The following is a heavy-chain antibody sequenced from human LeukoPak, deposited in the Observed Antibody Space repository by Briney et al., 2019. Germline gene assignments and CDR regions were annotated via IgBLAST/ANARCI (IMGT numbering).Heavy chain of an antibody. D-gene: IGHD2-2*01. CDR3: ARDRDISRSIWFDP. J-gene: IGHJ5*02. CDR2: INPNSGGT. CDR1: GYTFTGYY. V-gene: IGHV1-2*02. Sequence: ASVKVSCKASGYTFTGYYMHWVRQAPGQGLEWMGWINPNSGGTNYAQKFQGRVTMTRDTSISTAYMELSRLRSDDTAVYYCARDRDISRSIWFDPWGQGTLVTVSS.